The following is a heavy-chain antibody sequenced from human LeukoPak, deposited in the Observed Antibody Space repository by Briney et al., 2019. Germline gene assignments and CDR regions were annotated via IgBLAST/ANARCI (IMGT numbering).Heavy chain of an antibody. CDR3: ASKRVATIRGPYYYYGMDA. CDR1: GYTSTSYY. J-gene: IGHJ6*02. V-gene: IGHV1-46*01. CDR2: INPSGGST. Sequence: ASVKVSCKASGYTSTSYYMHWVRRAPGQGLEWMGIINPSGGSTSYAQKFQGRVTMTRDTSTSTVYMELSSLRSEDTAVYYCASKRVATIRGPYYYYGMDAWGQGTTVTVSS. D-gene: IGHD5-12*01.